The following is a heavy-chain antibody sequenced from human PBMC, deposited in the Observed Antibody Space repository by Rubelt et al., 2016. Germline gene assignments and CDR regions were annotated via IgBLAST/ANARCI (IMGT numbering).Heavy chain of an antibody. V-gene: IGHV1-18*01. J-gene: IGHJ3*02. D-gene: IGHD5-12*01. CDR2: ISAYNGNT. CDR1: GYTFTSYG. CDR3: ARDAVQWLRLSTRLGAFDI. Sequence: QVQLVQSGAEVKKPGASVKVSCKASGYTFTSYGISWVRQAPGQGLEWMGWISAYNGNTNYAQKLQGRVTMTTDTSTSTAYMELRSLRSDDTAVYYCARDAVQWLRLSTRLGAFDIWGQGTMVTVSS.